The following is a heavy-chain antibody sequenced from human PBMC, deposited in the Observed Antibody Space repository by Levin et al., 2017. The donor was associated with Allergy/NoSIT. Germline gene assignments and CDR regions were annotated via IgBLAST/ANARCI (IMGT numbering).Heavy chain of an antibody. J-gene: IGHJ5*02. CDR2: IYYSGST. CDR1: GFSLLSSS. CDR3: ARAVGVGFDP. V-gene: IGHV4-59*01. Sequence: LSLPFPFSGFSLLSSSWSWIRQPPGKGLEWIGYIYYSGSTNYNPSLKSRVTISVDTSKNQFSLKLSSVTAADTAVYYCARAVGVGFDPWGQGTLVTVSS. D-gene: IGHD3-10*01.